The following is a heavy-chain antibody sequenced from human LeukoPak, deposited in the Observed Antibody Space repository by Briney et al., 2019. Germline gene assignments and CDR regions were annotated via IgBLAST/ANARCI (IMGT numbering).Heavy chain of an antibody. CDR1: GGSFSGYY. J-gene: IGHJ4*02. Sequence: SETLSLTCAVYGGSFSGYYWSWIRQPPGKGLEWIGEINHSGSTNYNPSPKSRLTISVDTSKNHFSLKLSSVTAAETAVYYCARGPGGEGYSYGQGRSYYFEYLGQGTLVTVCS. CDR3: ARGPGGEGYSYGQGRSYYFEY. D-gene: IGHD5-18*01. V-gene: IGHV4-34*01. CDR2: INHSGST.